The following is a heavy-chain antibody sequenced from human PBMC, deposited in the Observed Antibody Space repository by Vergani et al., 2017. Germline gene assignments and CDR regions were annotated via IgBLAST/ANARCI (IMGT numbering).Heavy chain of an antibody. V-gene: IGHV2-70*15. J-gene: IGHJ4*02. CDR1: GFSFTTRRMC. D-gene: IGHD3-9*01. CDR2: IDWDDDK. CDR3: ARSEYDILTGYRSSLDY. Sequence: QVTLRESGPALVKPTQTLTLTCTFSGFSFTTRRMCVSWIRQPPGKALEWLARIDWDDDKYYSTSLKTRLTISKDTSKNQVVLTMTNMDPVDTATYYCARSEYDILTGYRSSLDYWGQGTLVTVSS.